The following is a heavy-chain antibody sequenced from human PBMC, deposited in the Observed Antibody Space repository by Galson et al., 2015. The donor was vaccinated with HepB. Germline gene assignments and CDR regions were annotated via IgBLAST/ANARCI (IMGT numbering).Heavy chain of an antibody. CDR3: ARDLYSSGWSYGMDV. V-gene: IGHV3-21*01. D-gene: IGHD6-19*01. J-gene: IGHJ6*02. CDR2: ISGSSTYI. Sequence: SLRLSCAASGFTFSSYSMNWVRQAPGKGLEWVSSISGSSTYIYYADSVKGRFTISRDNAKNSLYLQMNSLRAEDTAVYYCARDLYSSGWSYGMDVWGQGTTVTVSS. CDR1: GFTFSSYS.